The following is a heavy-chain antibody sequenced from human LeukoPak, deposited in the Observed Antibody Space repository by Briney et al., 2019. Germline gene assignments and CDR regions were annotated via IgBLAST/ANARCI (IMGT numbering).Heavy chain of an antibody. V-gene: IGHV3-53*01. CDR2: IYSGVST. CDR1: GFTVSSNY. CDR3: ARDQFYAFDI. J-gene: IGHJ3*02. Sequence: GGSLRLSCAASGFTVSSNYMSWVRQAPGKGLEWVSVIYSGVSTYYADSVKGRFTISRDNSKNTLYLQMNSLRAEDTAVYYCARDQFYAFDIWGQGTMVTVSS.